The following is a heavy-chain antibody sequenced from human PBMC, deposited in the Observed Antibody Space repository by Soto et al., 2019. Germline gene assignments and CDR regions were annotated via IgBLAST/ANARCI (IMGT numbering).Heavy chain of an antibody. CDR1: GGTFSSYA. Sequence: QVQLVQSGAEVKKPGSSVKVSCKASGGTFSSYAISWVRQAPGQGLEWMGGIIPIFGTANYAQKFQGRVTITADKSTRTAYMEPSSLRSEGKAVYYCAGGATDIGVVPSGYYGMDVWGQGTTVTISS. CDR2: IIPIFGTA. V-gene: IGHV1-69*06. CDR3: AGGATDIGVVPSGYYGMDV. J-gene: IGHJ6*02. D-gene: IGHD2-2*01.